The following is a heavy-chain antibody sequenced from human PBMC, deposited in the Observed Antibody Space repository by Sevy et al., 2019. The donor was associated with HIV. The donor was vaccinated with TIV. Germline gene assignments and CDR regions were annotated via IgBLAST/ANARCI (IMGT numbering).Heavy chain of an antibody. CDR2: ISYSGST. J-gene: IGHJ5*02. D-gene: IGHD4-17*01. Sequence: SETLSLTCTVSGGSISSSGYYWGWIRQPPGKGLAWIGSISYSGSTYYSSSLKSRVTISVDTSKNQFSLNLSSVTAADTAVFYCARHPYRDYTNYFDPWGQGTLVTVSS. CDR3: ARHPYRDYTNYFDP. V-gene: IGHV4-39*01. CDR1: GGSISSSGYY.